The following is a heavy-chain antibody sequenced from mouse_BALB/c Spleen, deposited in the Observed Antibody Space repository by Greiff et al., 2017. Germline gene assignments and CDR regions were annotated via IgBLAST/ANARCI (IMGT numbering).Heavy chain of an antibody. CDR2: INPSNGRT. CDR3: ARGPNSLLPLFAY. J-gene: IGHJ3*01. D-gene: IGHD1-2*01. CDR1: GYTFTSYW. V-gene: IGHV1S81*02. Sequence: QVQLQQPGAELVKPGASVKLSCKASGYTFTSYWMHWVKQRPGQGLEWIGEINPSNGRTNYNEKFKSKATLTVDKSSSTAYMQLSSLTSEDSAVYYCARGPNSLLPLFAYWGQGTLVTVSA.